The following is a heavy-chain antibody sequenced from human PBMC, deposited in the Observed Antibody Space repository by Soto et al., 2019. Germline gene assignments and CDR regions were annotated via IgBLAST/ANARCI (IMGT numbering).Heavy chain of an antibody. D-gene: IGHD4-17*01. CDR1: GFSVSSNS. J-gene: IGHJ4*02. CDR2: IYRGGST. V-gene: IGHV3-66*01. Sequence: EVQLVESGGGLVQPGGSLRLSCAASGFSVSSNSMSWVRQAPGKGLEWVSDIYRGGSTYYAVSVQGRFTISRDTSKNTLYLQMNSLRAEDTAVYYCARDRDYGGFDNWGQGTLVTVSS. CDR3: ARDRDYGGFDN.